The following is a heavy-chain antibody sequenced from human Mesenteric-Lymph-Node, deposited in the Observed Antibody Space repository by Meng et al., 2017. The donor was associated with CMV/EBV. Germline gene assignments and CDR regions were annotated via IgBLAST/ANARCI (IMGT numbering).Heavy chain of an antibody. CDR2: INPNDGGT. Sequence: ASVKVSCKASGYTFTSYDINWVRQATGQGLEWMGWINPNDGGTNSAQKFQGRVTMTRDRSTSTVYMEMSRLTSADTAVYYCARNLGYCTSITCYIFVYWGQGALVTVSS. J-gene: IGHJ4*02. V-gene: IGHV1-2*02. CDR3: ARNLGYCTSITCYIFVY. CDR1: GYTFTSYD. D-gene: IGHD2-2*01.